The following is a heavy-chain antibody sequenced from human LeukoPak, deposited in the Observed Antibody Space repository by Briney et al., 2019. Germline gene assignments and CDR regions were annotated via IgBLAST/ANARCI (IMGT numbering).Heavy chain of an antibody. CDR1: GYTFTGYY. J-gene: IGHJ4*02. Sequence: ASXXVXCKASGYTFTGYYMHWVRQAPGQGLEWMGWINPNSGGTNYAQKFQGRVTMTRDTSISTAYMELSRLRSDDTAVYYCARDKAPTGYCSSTSCYDPYYFDYWGQGTLVTVSS. V-gene: IGHV1-2*02. CDR3: ARDKAPTGYCSSTSCYDPYYFDY. CDR2: INPNSGGT. D-gene: IGHD2-2*01.